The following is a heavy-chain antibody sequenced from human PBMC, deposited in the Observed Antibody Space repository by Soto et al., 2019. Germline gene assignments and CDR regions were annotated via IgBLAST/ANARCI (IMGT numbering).Heavy chain of an antibody. J-gene: IGHJ6*03. Sequence: PGGSLRLSCAGSGLTFNSYAMSWVRQAPGKGLEWVAAISDSGGSTYYADSVKGRFTISRDNSKNTLYLQMISLRLEDTAVYYCAKDSRSLTRITIFGVDYMDVWGKGTTVTVSS. V-gene: IGHV3-23*01. CDR2: ISDSGGST. D-gene: IGHD3-3*01. CDR1: GLTFNSYA. CDR3: AKDSRSLTRITIFGVDYMDV.